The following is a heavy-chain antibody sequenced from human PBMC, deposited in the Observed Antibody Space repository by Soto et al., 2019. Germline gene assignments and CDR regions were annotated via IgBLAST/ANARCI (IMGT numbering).Heavy chain of an antibody. CDR2: IIPIFGTA. J-gene: IGHJ6*02. Sequence: QVQLVQSGAEVRKPGSSVKVSCKASGGTFSRHAISWVRQAPGQGLEWMGGIIPIFGTANHAQKFQGRVTIIADESTSTVYMELSSLRSEDTAMYYCARDPHYYGSGSYYYYYYGMDVWGQGTTVTVSS. D-gene: IGHD3-10*01. V-gene: IGHV1-69*01. CDR1: GGTFSRHA. CDR3: ARDPHYYGSGSYYYYYYGMDV.